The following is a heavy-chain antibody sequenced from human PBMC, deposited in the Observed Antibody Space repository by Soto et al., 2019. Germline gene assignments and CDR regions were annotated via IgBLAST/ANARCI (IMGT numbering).Heavy chain of an antibody. V-gene: IGHV3-23*01. D-gene: IGHD2-2*01. CDR1: GFTFRNYA. CDR3: AKDRSSTSCYAFDY. CDR2: ISGSGGTT. Sequence: GGSLRLSCAASGFTFRNYAMSWARQAPGKGLEWVSAISGSGGTTHYADSAKGRFTISRDNSKNTLYLQMNSLRVEDTAVYYCAKDRSSTSCYAFDYWGQGSLVTVSS. J-gene: IGHJ4*02.